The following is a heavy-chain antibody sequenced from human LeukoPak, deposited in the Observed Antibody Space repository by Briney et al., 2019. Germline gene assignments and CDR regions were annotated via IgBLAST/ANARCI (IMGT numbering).Heavy chain of an antibody. CDR1: GSSMSRGYY. CDR3: ARLPTVTFFDY. V-gene: IGHV4-39*01. J-gene: IGHJ4*02. Sequence: SETLSLTCSLSGSSMSRGYYWGWIRQPPGKGLEWIGSIYYSGSTYYNPSLKSRVTISVDTSKNQFSLKLSSVTAADTAVYYCARLPTVTFFDYWGQGTLVTVSS. CDR2: IYYSGST. D-gene: IGHD4-17*01.